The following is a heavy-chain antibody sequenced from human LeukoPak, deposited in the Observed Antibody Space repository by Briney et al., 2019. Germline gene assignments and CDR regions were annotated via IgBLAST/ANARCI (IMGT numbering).Heavy chain of an antibody. CDR2: IIPIFGTA. J-gene: IGHJ4*02. V-gene: IGHV1-69*13. CDR1: GGTFSSYA. D-gene: IGHD3-9*01. Sequence: ASVKVSCKASGGTFSSYAISWVRQAPGQGLEWMGGIIPIFGTANYAQKFQGRVTITADESTSTAYMELSSLRSEDTAVYYCAVDILTGYYNPDYWGQGTLVTVSS. CDR3: AVDILTGYYNPDY.